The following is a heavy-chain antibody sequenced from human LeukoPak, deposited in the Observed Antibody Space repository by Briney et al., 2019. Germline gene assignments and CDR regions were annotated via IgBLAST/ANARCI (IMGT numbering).Heavy chain of an antibody. D-gene: IGHD3-10*01. CDR1: GYTFTGYY. V-gene: IGHV1-2*02. CDR3: ARDFGPKWFGESWYYFDY. CDR2: INPNSGGT. J-gene: IGHJ4*02. Sequence: GASVKVSCKASGYTFTGYYMHWVRQAPGQGLEWMGWINPNSGGTNYAQKFQGRVTMTRDTSISTAYMELSRLRSDDTAVYYCARDFGPKWFGESWYYFDYWGQGTLVTVSS.